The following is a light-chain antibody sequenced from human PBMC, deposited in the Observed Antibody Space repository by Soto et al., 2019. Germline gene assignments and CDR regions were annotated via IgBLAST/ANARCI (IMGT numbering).Light chain of an antibody. CDR1: QSVNSN. CDR3: QQYGRT. Sequence: EIVMTQSPGTLSVSPGERVILSCRASQSVNSNLAWYQQKPGQTPRLLIYGASNRATGIPDRFSGSGSGTDITLTISRLEPEDFAMYYCQQYGRTFGLGTKVDI. J-gene: IGKJ1*01. V-gene: IGKV3-20*01. CDR2: GAS.